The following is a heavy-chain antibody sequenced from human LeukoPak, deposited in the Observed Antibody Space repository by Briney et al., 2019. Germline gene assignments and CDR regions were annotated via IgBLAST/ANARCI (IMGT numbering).Heavy chain of an antibody. CDR3: ARDQDFWSGYYYYGMDV. D-gene: IGHD3-3*01. V-gene: IGHV1-18*01. Sequence: GASVKVSCKASGYTFTSYGISWVRQAPGQGLEWMGWISAYSGNTNYAQKLQGRVTMTTDTSTSTAYMELRSLRSDDTAVYYCARDQDFWSGYYYYGMDVWGQGTTVTVPS. CDR1: GYTFTSYG. CDR2: ISAYSGNT. J-gene: IGHJ6*02.